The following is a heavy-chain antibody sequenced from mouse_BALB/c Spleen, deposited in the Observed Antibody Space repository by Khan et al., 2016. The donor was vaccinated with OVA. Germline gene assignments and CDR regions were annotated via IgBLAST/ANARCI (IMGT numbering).Heavy chain of an antibody. Sequence: EVQLQESGPGLVKPSQSLSLTCTVTGYSITSDYAWNWIRQFPGNQLEWMGFISYSGSTSYNPSLKSRISITRDTSKNQFFLQLNSVTTEDTATYYCARSGYYKYDTFAYWGQGTLVTVSA. J-gene: IGHJ3*01. CDR3: ARSGYYKYDTFAY. CDR2: ISYSGST. D-gene: IGHD2-14*01. V-gene: IGHV3-2*02. CDR1: GYSITSDYA.